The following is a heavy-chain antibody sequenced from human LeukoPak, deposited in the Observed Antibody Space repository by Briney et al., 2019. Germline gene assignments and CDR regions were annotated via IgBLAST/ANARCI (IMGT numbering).Heavy chain of an antibody. D-gene: IGHD2-21*01. V-gene: IGHV3-9*01. CDR2: ICGNSNSI. CDR3: ARRGFCGGNCYLSPFDY. J-gene: IGHJ4*02. CDR1: GFSFEDYS. Sequence: PGGSLRLSCTASGFSFEDYSIHWVRQAPGQGLEWVSGICGNSNSIQYAESVKGRFTISRDNAKNSLYLQMNSLRAEDTAFYYCARRGFCGGNCYLSPFDYWGQGALVTVSS.